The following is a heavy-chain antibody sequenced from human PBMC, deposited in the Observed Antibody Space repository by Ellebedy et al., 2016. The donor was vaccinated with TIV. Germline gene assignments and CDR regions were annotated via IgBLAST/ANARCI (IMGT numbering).Heavy chain of an antibody. Sequence: AASVKVSCKASGYTFTTYSLHWIRHPPGQRLEWLGVINPGGDYTASAQNFQGRVIMTRDMSTSSVYMDLSSLRFDDTAVYYCARALGSWYFDLWGRGTLVTVSS. CDR3: ARALGSWYFDL. D-gene: IGHD3-16*02. CDR1: GYTFTTYS. J-gene: IGHJ2*01. CDR2: INPGGDYT. V-gene: IGHV1-46*01.